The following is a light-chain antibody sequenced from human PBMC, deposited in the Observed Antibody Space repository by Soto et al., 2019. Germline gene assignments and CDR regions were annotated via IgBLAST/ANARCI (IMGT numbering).Light chain of an antibody. J-gene: IGLJ2*01. CDR2: GDT. Sequence: QSVLTQPPSVSGAPGQRVTISCTGSSSNIGAGYDVHWYQQLPGTAPKLLIYGDTNRPSGVPDRFSGSRSGTSASLAITGLQAEDETDYYCQPYNSSLSDVVFGGGTMRTVL. CDR3: QPYNSSLSDVV. CDR1: SSNIGAGYD. V-gene: IGLV1-40*01.